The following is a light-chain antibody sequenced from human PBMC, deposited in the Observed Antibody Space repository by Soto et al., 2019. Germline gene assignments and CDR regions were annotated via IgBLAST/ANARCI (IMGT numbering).Light chain of an antibody. V-gene: IGLV2-8*01. CDR3: SSCAGPYKRDV. J-gene: IGLJ1*01. CDR2: EVT. Sequence: QSALTQPSSASGSPGQSVTISCTGTSSDVGAYNYVSWYQQHPGKAPKLLIYEVTKRPSGVPDRFSGSKSGNTASLTVSGLQTEDEAGYFWSSCAGPYKRDVFGTGTKLTVL. CDR1: SSDVGAYNY.